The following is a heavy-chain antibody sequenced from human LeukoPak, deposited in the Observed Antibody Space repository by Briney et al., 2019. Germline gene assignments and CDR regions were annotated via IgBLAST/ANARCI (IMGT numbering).Heavy chain of an antibody. CDR3: ARGGYNSNPFYYYYYGMDV. CDR1: GGSISSSSYY. J-gene: IGHJ6*02. Sequence: SETLSLTCTVSGGSISSSSYYWGWIRQPPGKGLEWIGSIYYSGSTNYNPSLKSRVTISVDTSKNQFSLKLSSVTAADTAVYYCARGGYNSNPFYYYYYGMDVWGQGTTVTVSS. CDR2: IYYSGST. D-gene: IGHD4-11*01. V-gene: IGHV4-39*07.